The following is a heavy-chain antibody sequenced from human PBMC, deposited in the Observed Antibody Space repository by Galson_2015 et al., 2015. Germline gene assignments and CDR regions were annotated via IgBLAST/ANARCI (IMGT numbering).Heavy chain of an antibody. J-gene: IGHJ4*02. CDR1: GFTFSGYY. D-gene: IGHD5-18*01. CDR3: AKTNMDTDLYFDY. CDR2: ISSSDSTI. Sequence: SLRLSCAASGFTFSGYYMSWIRQAPGKGLEWVSYISSSDSTIYYADSVKGRFTISRDNAKNSLYLQMNSLRAEDTAVYYCAKTNMDTDLYFDYWGQGTLVTVSS. V-gene: IGHV3-11*01.